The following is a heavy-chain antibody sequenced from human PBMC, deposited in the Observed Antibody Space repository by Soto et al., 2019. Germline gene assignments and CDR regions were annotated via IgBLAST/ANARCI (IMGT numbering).Heavy chain of an antibody. CDR3: ARTLNYYDGRKIWFDF. V-gene: IGHV4-59*01. CDR2: IYYSGTT. Sequence: SETLSLTCTVSGDSISNSYWSWIRQSPGKGLEWIGYIYYSGTTNYNPSLKSRVTISLDTSKNQFSLKLTSVTAADTAVYYCARTLNYYDGRKIWFDFWGRGSLVTVSS. CDR1: GDSISNSY. J-gene: IGHJ2*01. D-gene: IGHD3-22*01.